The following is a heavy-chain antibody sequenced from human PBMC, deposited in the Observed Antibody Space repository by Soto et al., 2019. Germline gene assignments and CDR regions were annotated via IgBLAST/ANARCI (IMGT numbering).Heavy chain of an antibody. CDR2: ISAYNGNT. CDR1: RDTFTSYG. CDR3: ASVKAAYCGGDCRYNWLDP. V-gene: IGHV1-18*04. Sequence: SVKVSCKASRDTFTSYGIRWVRQAPGQGLEWMGWISAYNGNTNYAQKLQGRVTMTTDTSTSTAYMELRSLRSDDTDVYYCASVKAAYCGGDCRYNWLDPWGQGTLVTVSS. J-gene: IGHJ5*02. D-gene: IGHD2-21*02.